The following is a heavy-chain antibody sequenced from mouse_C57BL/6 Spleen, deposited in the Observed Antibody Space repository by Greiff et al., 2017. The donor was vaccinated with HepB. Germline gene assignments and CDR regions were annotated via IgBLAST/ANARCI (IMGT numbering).Heavy chain of an antibody. J-gene: IGHJ2*01. CDR2: ISSGSSTI. Sequence: EVQLQESGGGLVKPGGSLKLSCAASGFTFSDYGMHWVCQAPEKGLEWVAYISSGSSTIYYADTVKGRFTISRDNAKNTLFLQMTSLRSEDTAMYYCALWEDGDYWGQGTTLTVSS. CDR3: ALWEDGDY. CDR1: GFTFSDYG. V-gene: IGHV5-17*01. D-gene: IGHD4-1*01.